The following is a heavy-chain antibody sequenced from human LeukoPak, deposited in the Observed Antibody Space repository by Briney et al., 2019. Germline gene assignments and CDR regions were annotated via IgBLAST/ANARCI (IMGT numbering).Heavy chain of an antibody. V-gene: IGHV1-46*01. CDR2: INPSGGST. CDR1: GYTFTGYY. Sequence: ASVTVSCKASGYTFTGYYMHWVRQAPGQGLEWMGIINPSGGSTSYPQKFQGRVTMTRDTSTSTVYMELSSLRSEDTAVYFCARDGVAGTYYFDYWGQGTLVTVSS. J-gene: IGHJ4*02. D-gene: IGHD6-19*01. CDR3: ARDGVAGTYYFDY.